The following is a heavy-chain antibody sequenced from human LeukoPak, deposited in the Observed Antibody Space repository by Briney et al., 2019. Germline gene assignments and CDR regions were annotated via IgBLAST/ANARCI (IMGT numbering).Heavy chain of an antibody. Sequence: SSETLSLTCTVSGGSISSYYWSWIRQPAGKGLEWIGRIYTSGSTNYNPSLKSRVTMSVDTSKNQFSLKLSSVTAADTAVYYCARSGVVWSGHPRDWFDPWGQGTLVTVSS. J-gene: IGHJ5*02. D-gene: IGHD3-3*01. CDR1: GGSISSYY. CDR3: ARSGVVWSGHPRDWFDP. CDR2: IYTSGST. V-gene: IGHV4-4*07.